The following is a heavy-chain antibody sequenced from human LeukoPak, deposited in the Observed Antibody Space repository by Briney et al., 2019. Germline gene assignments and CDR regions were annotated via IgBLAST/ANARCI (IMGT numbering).Heavy chain of an antibody. J-gene: IGHJ5*02. CDR3: ARGCAYCISTSTLVDP. D-gene: IGHD2-2*01. Sequence: GGSLRLSCAASGFTFSDYHMNWIRQAPGKGLEWVSYISSSGSTIYYADSVKGRFTIPRDNGKNSLFLQMNSLRAEDTAVYYCARGCAYCISTSTLVDPWGQGTLVTVSS. V-gene: IGHV3-11*01. CDR2: ISSSGSTI. CDR1: GFTFSDYH.